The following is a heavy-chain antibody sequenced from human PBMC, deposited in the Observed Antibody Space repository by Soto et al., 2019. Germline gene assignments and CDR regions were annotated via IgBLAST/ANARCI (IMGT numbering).Heavy chain of an antibody. D-gene: IGHD2-15*01. Sequence: QVQLVQSGAEVKKPGSSVTVSCKASGGTFSSYSINWVRQAPGQGLEWMGGIIPMFSTADYAQKFQGRVTITADESTGTAYMELSSLKSEDTAVYFCGGAHELYCSDGRCYNGIDYWGQGTLVTVSP. CDR2: IIPMFSTA. CDR1: GGTFSSYS. J-gene: IGHJ4*02. V-gene: IGHV1-69*01. CDR3: GGAHELYCSDGRCYNGIDY.